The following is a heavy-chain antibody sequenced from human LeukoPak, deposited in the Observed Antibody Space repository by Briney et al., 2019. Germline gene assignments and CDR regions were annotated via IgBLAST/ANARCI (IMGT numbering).Heavy chain of an antibody. D-gene: IGHD6-19*01. V-gene: IGHV3-30-3*01. CDR3: AILTPREYSSGWSGRPNWFDP. CDR2: ISYDGSNK. CDR1: GFTFSSYA. Sequence: PGGSLRLSCAASGFTFSSYAMRWVRQAPGKGLEWVAVISYDGSNKYYADSVKGRFTISRDNSKNTLYLQMNSLRAEDTAVYYCAILTPREYSSGWSGRPNWFDPWGQGTLVTVSS. J-gene: IGHJ5*02.